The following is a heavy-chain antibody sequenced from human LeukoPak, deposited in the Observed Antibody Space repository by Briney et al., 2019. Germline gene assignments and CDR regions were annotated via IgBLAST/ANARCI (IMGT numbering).Heavy chain of an antibody. J-gene: IGHJ4*02. CDR3: AREYSYGYWHHFDY. D-gene: IGHD5-18*01. CDR2: ISYDGSNK. V-gene: IGHV3-30*04. CDR1: GFTFSSYA. Sequence: PGGSLRLSCAASGFTFSSYAMHWVRQAPGKGLEWVAVISYDGSNKYYADSVKGRFTISRDNSKNTLYLQMNSLRAEDTAVYYCAREYSYGYWHHFDYWGQGTLVTVSS.